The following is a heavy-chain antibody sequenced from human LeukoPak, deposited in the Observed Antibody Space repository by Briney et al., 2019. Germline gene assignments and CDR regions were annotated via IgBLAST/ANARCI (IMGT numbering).Heavy chain of an antibody. Sequence: SETLSLTCAVYGESFSGSFWNWIRQPPGKGLEWIGEINHSGSTSNHNPSLKSRVTMSVGTSKNQFSLKLSSVTAADTAVYYCARKSGYARDYWGQGNLVTVSS. D-gene: IGHD5-12*01. CDR3: ARKSGYARDY. CDR2: INHSGSTS. J-gene: IGHJ4*02. CDR1: GESFSGSF. V-gene: IGHV4-34*01.